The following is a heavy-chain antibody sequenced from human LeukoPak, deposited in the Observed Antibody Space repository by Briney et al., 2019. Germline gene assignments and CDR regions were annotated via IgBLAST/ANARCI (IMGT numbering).Heavy chain of an antibody. CDR3: ARQYCSGGDCYFFD. J-gene: IGHJ4*02. CDR1: GFTCSSYS. Sequence: PGGSLRLSCAASGFTCSSYSMNWVRQAPGKGLEWLSYISSSSSNMYYADSVKGRFTISRNNSKNTLYLQINSPRAEDTALYYCARQYCSGGDCYFFDWGQGTLVTVSS. CDR2: ISSSSSNM. D-gene: IGHD2-15*01. V-gene: IGHV3-48*01.